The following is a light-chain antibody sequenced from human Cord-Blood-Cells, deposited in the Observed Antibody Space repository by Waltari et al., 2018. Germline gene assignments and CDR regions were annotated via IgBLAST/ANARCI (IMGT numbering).Light chain of an antibody. CDR1: QSISSY. Sequence: DIQMPQSPSSLSASVGDRVTITCRESQSISSYLNWYQQKPGKAPKLLIYAASSLQSVVATRFSGSGSTTDSTLIISSLQPEVSATYCWQHSYSTLTFGGGTKVEIK. V-gene: IGKV1-39*01. CDR3: QHSYSTLT. J-gene: IGKJ4*01. CDR2: AAS.